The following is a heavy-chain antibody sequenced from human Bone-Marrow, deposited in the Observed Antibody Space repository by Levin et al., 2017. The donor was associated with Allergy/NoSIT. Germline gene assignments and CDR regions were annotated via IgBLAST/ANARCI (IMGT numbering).Heavy chain of an antibody. CDR1: GFTFDTYA. CDR2: IDGSGGST. V-gene: IGHV3-23*01. D-gene: IGHD3-3*01. Sequence: GGSLRLSCAASGFTFDTYALNWVRQAPGKGLEWVSIIDGSGGSTHYADSVKGRFTLSRDNSKNTVYLKMSSLRVEDTAVYYCAKSPGRLDFWSGSYPPATGVDYWGQGTLVTVS. J-gene: IGHJ4*02. CDR3: AKSPGRLDFWSGSYPPATGVDY.